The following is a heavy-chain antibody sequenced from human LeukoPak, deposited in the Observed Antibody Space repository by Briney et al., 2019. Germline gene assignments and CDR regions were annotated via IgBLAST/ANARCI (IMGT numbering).Heavy chain of an antibody. CDR1: SDSVSSKTSY. D-gene: IGHD5-24*01. CDR2: FYSSGNT. J-gene: IGHJ3*02. V-gene: IGHV4-39*07. Sequence: SETLSLTCRVSSDSVSSKTSYWGWIRQPPGQGLEWIGSFYSSGNTYYSPSLKSRVTISVDTSKNQFSLSLSSVTAADTAVYYCARAGRDGYSPASDSFDIWGQGKTVTVSS. CDR3: ARAGRDGYSPASDSFDI.